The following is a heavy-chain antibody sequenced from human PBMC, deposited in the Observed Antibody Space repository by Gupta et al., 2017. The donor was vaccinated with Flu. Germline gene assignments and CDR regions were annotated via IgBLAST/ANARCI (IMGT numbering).Heavy chain of an antibody. D-gene: IGHD3-22*01. Sequence: EVQLVESGGGLVQLGGYLKLSCAASGFIFSGSAMHWVRQASGKGLGWVGRIRSKANSYATAYAASVKGRFTISRDDSKNTAYLQMNSLKTEDTAVYYCTRHAYYDSSVDYWGQGTLVTVSS. V-gene: IGHV3-73*01. CDR2: IRSKANSYAT. J-gene: IGHJ4*02. CDR1: GFIFSGSA. CDR3: TRHAYYDSSVDY.